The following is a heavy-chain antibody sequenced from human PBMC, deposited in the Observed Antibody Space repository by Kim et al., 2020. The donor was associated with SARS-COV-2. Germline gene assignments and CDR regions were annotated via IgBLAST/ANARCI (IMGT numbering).Heavy chain of an antibody. Sequence: PSFQGHVTISADKSISTAYLQWSSLKASDTAMYYCARHKSSGYDAPAFDYWGQGTLVTVSS. D-gene: IGHD5-12*01. V-gene: IGHV5-10-1*01. J-gene: IGHJ4*02. CDR3: ARHKSSGYDAPAFDY.